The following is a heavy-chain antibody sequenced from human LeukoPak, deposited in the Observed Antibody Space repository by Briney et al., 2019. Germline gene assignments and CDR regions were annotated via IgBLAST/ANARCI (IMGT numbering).Heavy chain of an antibody. CDR3: ARDSGGYYVY. D-gene: IGHD3-22*01. V-gene: IGHV1-69*13. CDR2: IIPIFGTA. J-gene: IGHJ4*02. CDR1: GGTFSSYA. Sequence: ASVKVSCKASGGTFSSYAISWVRQAPGQGLEWMGGIIPIFGTANYAQKFQGRVTITADESTSTAYLQLSSLRSEDTAVYYCARDSGGYYVYWGQGTLVTVSS.